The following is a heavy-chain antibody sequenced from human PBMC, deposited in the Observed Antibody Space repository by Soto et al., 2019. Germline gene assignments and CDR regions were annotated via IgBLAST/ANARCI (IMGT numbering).Heavy chain of an antibody. CDR2: INHSGST. CDR3: ARGSHYCSSTSCYFMDV. CDR1: GGSFSGYY. D-gene: IGHD2-2*01. V-gene: IGHV4-34*01. J-gene: IGHJ6*04. Sequence: SETLSLTCAVYGGSFSGYYWSWIRQPPGKGLEWIGEINHSGSTNYNPSLKSRVTISVDTSKNQFSLKLSSVTAADTAVYYCARGSHYCSSTSCYFMDVWGKGTTVTVSS.